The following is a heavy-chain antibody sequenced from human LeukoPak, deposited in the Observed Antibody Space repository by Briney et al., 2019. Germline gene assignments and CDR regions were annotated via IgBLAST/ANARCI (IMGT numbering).Heavy chain of an antibody. V-gene: IGHV1-69*04. D-gene: IGHD3-22*01. CDR3: ARVSLYYYDSSGYSGLDY. Sequence: ASVKVSCKASGGTFSSYAISWVRQAPGQGLEWMGRIIPILGIANYAQKFQGRVTITADKSTSTAYMELSSLRSEDTAVYYCARVSLYYYDSSGYSGLDYWGQGTLVTVSS. CDR2: IIPILGIA. J-gene: IGHJ4*02. CDR1: GGTFSSYA.